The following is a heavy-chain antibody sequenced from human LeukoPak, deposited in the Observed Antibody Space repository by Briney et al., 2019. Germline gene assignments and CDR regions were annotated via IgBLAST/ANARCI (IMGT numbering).Heavy chain of an antibody. J-gene: IGHJ4*02. D-gene: IGHD3-22*01. CDR2: FDPEDGET. Sequence: ASVKVSCKVSGYTLTELSIHWVRQAPGKGLEWMGGFDPEDGETIYAQKFQGRVTMTEDTSTDTAYMELSSLRSEDTAVYYCATRSPHYYYDSSGYEFDYWGQGTLVTVSS. CDR3: ATRSPHYYYDSSGYEFDY. V-gene: IGHV1-24*01. CDR1: GYTLTELS.